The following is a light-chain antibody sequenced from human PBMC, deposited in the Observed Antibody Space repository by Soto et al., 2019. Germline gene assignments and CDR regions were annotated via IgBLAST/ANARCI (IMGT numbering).Light chain of an antibody. Sequence: QSVLTQSPSASGSPGQSVTFSCIGTSSDVGGYNYVSWYQHHPGKAPKLIIYEVTKRPSGVPDRFSGSRSGTTASLTVSGLQAEDEADYYCGSYAGGNTFVFGTGTKVTVL. J-gene: IGLJ1*01. CDR1: SSDVGGYNY. CDR3: GSYAGGNTFV. CDR2: EVT. V-gene: IGLV2-8*01.